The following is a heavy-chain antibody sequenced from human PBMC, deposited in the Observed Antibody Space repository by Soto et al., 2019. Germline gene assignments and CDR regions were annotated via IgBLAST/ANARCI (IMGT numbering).Heavy chain of an antibody. D-gene: IGHD2-15*01. CDR3: ARDLGSGDDRGDY. CDR2: IISLFGTP. J-gene: IGHJ4*02. Sequence: QVQLVQSGGEVKKPGSSVKVSCKASGDTFTNHVFNWVRQAPGQGLEWMGGIISLFGTPHYAQRFQGRVTITADESTATSYMQLSSLRSEDTAVYYGARDLGSGDDRGDYWGQGTLVTVSS. V-gene: IGHV1-69*12. CDR1: GDTFTNHV.